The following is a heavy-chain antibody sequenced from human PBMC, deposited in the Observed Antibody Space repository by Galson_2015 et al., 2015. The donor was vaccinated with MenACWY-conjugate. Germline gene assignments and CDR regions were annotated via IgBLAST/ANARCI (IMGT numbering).Heavy chain of an antibody. CDR2: INPNSGGT. CDR3: AREGTPVGPPSLNLPYYYYYMDV. CDR1: GGTFSSYT. J-gene: IGHJ6*03. D-gene: IGHD1-26*01. V-gene: IGHV1-2*04. Sequence: SVKVSCKASGGTFSSYTISWVRQAPGQGLEWMGWINPNSGGTNYAQKFQGWVTMTRDTSISTAYMELSRLRSDDTAVYYCAREGTPVGPPSLNLPYYYYYMDVWGKGTTVTVSS.